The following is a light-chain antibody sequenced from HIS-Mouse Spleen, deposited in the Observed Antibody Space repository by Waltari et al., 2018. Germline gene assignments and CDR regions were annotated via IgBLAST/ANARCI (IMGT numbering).Light chain of an antibody. V-gene: IGLV3-25*03. J-gene: IGLJ3*02. Sequence: SYELTQPPSVSVSPGQTARITCSGDALPKQYAYWYPQKPGQAPVLVIYKASERPSGIPERFSGSSSGTTVTLTISGVQAEDEADYYCQSADSSGTGWVFGGGTKLTVL. CDR1: ALPKQY. CDR3: QSADSSGTGWV. CDR2: KAS.